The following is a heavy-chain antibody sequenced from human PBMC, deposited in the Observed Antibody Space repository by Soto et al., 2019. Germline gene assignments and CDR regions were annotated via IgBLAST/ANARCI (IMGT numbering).Heavy chain of an antibody. CDR2: ISSSSSTI. CDR3: ARALPQMAPRGSGPSVD. J-gene: IGHJ4*02. CDR1: GFTFSSYS. V-gene: IGHV3-48*01. D-gene: IGHD3-10*01. Sequence: GGSLRLSCAASGFTFSSYSMNWVRQAPGKGLEWVSYISSSSSTIYYADSVKGRFTISRDNAKNSLYLQMNSLRAEDTAVYYCARALPQMAPRGSGPSVDWGQGTLVTVSS.